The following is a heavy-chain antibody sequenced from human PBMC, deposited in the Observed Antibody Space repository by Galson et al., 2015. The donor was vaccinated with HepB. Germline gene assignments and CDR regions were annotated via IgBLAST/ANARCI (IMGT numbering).Heavy chain of an antibody. CDR2: IYPADSDT. CDR1: GSSFSNYW. J-gene: IGHJ6*02. V-gene: IGHV5-51*01. D-gene: IGHD2-15*01. CDR3: ARNGFCSGDACYGLDV. Sequence: SGAEVKQPGESLKISCKVSGSSFSNYWIAWVRQMPGKGLEWMGIIYPADSDTRYSPSLQGQVIISVDKSTGIAYLQGISLKASDTAKYYCARNGFCSGDACYGLDVWGQGTTVTVSS.